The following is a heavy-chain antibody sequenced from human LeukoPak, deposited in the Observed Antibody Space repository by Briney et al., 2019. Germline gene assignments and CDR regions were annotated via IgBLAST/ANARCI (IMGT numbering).Heavy chain of an antibody. J-gene: IGHJ6*03. Sequence: PGGSLRLSCAASGFTFSSYEMNWVRQAPGKGLEWVSYISSSGSTIYYADSVKGRFTISRDNAKNSLYLQMNSLRAEDTAVYYCAKSYYYYYYMDVWGKGTMVTISS. CDR1: GFTFSSYE. CDR3: AKSYYYYYYMDV. D-gene: IGHD3/OR15-3a*01. CDR2: ISSSGSTI. V-gene: IGHV3-48*03.